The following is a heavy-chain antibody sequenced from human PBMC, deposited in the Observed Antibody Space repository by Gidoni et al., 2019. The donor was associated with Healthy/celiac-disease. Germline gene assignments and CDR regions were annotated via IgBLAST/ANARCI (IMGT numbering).Heavy chain of an antibody. D-gene: IGHD1-26*01. CDR1: GGTFSSYA. CDR2: IIPIFGTA. CDR3: ARTAGGATTTGGWYFDL. V-gene: IGHV1-69*01. J-gene: IGHJ2*01. Sequence: QVQLVQSGAEVKKPGSSVKVSCKASGGTFSSYAISWVRQAPGQGLGWMGGIIPIFGTANYAQKFQGRVTITADESTSTAYMELSSLRSEDTAVYYCARTAGGATTTGGWYFDLWGRGTLVTVSS.